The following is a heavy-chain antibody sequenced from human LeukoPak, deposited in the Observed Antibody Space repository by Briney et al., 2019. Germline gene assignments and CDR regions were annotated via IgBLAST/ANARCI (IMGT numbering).Heavy chain of an antibody. CDR1: GFTFSSYW. D-gene: IGHD2-2*01. CDR3: ASPADIVVVPAARLDY. Sequence: GGSLRLSCAASGFTFSSYWMSWVRQAPGKGLEWVSSISSSSSYIYYADSVKGRFTISRDNAKNSLYLQMNSLRAEDTAVYYCASPADIVVVPAARLDYWGQGTLVTVSS. V-gene: IGHV3-21*01. CDR2: ISSSSSYI. J-gene: IGHJ4*02.